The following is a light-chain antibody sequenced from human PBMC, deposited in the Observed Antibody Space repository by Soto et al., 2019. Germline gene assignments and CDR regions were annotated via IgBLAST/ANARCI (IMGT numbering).Light chain of an antibody. CDR3: QQYGRSPPT. J-gene: IGKJ1*01. CDR1: QSVRSSF. Sequence: EIVLTQSPGTLSLSPGERATLSCRVSQSVRSSFLAWYQQKPGQAPRLFIYGASSRATGIPDRFSGSGSGTDFTLTISRLEPEDYAVYYCQQYGRSPPTFGQGTKVDI. CDR2: GAS. V-gene: IGKV3-20*01.